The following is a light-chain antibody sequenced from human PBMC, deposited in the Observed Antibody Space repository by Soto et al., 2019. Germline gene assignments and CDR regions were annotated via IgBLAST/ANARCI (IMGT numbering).Light chain of an antibody. CDR2: LEGSGSY. CDR1: SGHSSYI. CDR3: ETWDINCWV. J-gene: IGLJ3*02. V-gene: IGLV4-60*02. Sequence: QAVVTQSSSASASLGSSVKLTCTLSSGHSSYIIAWHQQQPGKAPRYLMKLEGSGSYNKGSGVPDRFSGSSSGADRYLTISNLHFEDEADYYCETWDINCWVFGGGTQLTVL.